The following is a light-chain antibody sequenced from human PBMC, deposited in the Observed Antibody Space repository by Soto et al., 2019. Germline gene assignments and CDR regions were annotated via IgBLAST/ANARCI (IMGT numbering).Light chain of an antibody. Sequence: DIQMPQYPSTLYASLGARVTITCRASQGISSYLAWYQQKPGKAPKLLIYAASTLQSGVPSRCSGTGYGTDFTLTLSCLQPDDFATYYCHQYTSYSFGQGTKVDIK. CDR2: AAS. J-gene: IGKJ1*01. CDR3: HQYTSYS. V-gene: IGKV1-5*01. CDR1: QGISSY.